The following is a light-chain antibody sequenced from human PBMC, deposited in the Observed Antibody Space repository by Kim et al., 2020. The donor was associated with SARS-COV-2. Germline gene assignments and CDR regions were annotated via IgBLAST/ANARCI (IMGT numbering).Light chain of an antibody. CDR1: SSNLGSYNY. J-gene: IGLJ3*02. Sequence: QSALTQPPCVSGSPGQSISISCAGTSSNLGSYNYVSWHQQHPGKAPKLMIYDVNKRPSGISSRFSGSKSGSTASLTISGLQAEDEADYYCSSFTTRSALPFGGGAQLTVL. V-gene: IGLV2-14*03. CDR2: DVN. CDR3: SSFTTRSALP.